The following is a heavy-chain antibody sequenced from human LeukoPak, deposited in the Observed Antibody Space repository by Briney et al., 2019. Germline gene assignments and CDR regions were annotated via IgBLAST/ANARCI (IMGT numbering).Heavy chain of an antibody. D-gene: IGHD3-10*01. CDR1: VGTFIRYS. CDR2: IIPMLGTS. V-gene: IGHV1-69*06. J-gene: IGHJ4*02. Sequence: SSVNVSFKSSVGTFIRYSISVVRQAPGQEREGIGGIIPMLGTSNYAQKFKGRVTITADKSTSTGYMELSSLRSEDTAVYYCAGGVLLWFGELSYWGQGTLVTVSS. CDR3: AGGVLLWFGELSY.